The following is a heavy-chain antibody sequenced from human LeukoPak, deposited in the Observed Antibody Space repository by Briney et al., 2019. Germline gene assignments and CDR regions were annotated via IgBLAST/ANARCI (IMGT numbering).Heavy chain of an antibody. CDR2: INPNSGGT. J-gene: IGHJ6*03. D-gene: IGHD6-6*01. CDR1: GYTFTGYY. V-gene: IGHV1-2*02. Sequence: GASVKVSCKASGYTFTGYYMHWVRQAPGQGLEWMGWINPNSGGTNYAQKFQGRVTMTRDTSISTAYMELSRLRSDDTAVYYCARDGYSSSSGVGKQPAGYYYYYYMDVWGKGTTVTVSS. CDR3: ARDGYSSSSGVGKQPAGYYYYYYMDV.